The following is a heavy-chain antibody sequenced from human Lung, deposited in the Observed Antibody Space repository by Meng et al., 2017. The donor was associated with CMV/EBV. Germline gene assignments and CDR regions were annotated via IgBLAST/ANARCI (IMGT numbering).Heavy chain of an antibody. J-gene: IGHJ3*02. Sequence: GESXKISXAASGFTFSSYWMSWVRQAPGKGLEWVANIKQDGSAKYYVDSVKGRFTISRDNAKNSLYLQMNSLRAEDTAVYYCARDTGYDDAFDIWGQGTMVTVSS. D-gene: IGHD5-12*01. CDR3: ARDTGYDDAFDI. CDR2: IKQDGSAK. V-gene: IGHV3-7*01. CDR1: GFTFSSYW.